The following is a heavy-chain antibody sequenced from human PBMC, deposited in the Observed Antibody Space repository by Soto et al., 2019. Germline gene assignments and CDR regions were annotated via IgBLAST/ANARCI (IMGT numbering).Heavy chain of an antibody. V-gene: IGHV2-5*01. CDR3: AHASSGYYFYWFDP. Sequence: SGPTLMNPKNTGTLPCTFSAFSLSTSGVGVGWIRQPPGKALEWLALIYWNDDKRYSPSLKSRLTITKDTSKNQVVLTMTNMDPVDTATYYCAHASSGYYFYWFDPWGHGTLVTVSS. D-gene: IGHD3-22*01. CDR2: IYWNDDK. J-gene: IGHJ5*02. CDR1: AFSLSTSGVG.